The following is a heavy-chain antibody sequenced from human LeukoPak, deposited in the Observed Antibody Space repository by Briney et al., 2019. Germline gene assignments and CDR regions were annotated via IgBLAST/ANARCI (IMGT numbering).Heavy chain of an antibody. J-gene: IGHJ6*03. D-gene: IGHD3-3*01. CDR3: ARNRDYDFWSGYYDYYYYMDV. CDR2: IKEDGTQK. CDR1: GFTFNKSW. Sequence: QAGGLLRLSCAASGFTFNKSWMSWVRQAPGKGPEWLANIKEDGTQKYYVDSVRGRFTISRDNAENSLYLQMNSLRAEDTAVYYCARNRDYDFWSGYYDYYYYMDVWGKGTTVTVSS. V-gene: IGHV3-7*01.